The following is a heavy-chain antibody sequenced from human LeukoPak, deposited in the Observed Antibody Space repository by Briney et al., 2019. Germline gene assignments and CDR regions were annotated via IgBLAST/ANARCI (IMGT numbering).Heavy chain of an antibody. D-gene: IGHD6-6*01. CDR2: INTDGSST. CDR3: ARGKSIAARPGAFDI. J-gene: IGHJ3*02. CDR1: GFTFSSYW. V-gene: IGHV3-74*01. Sequence: GGSLRLSCAASGFTFSSYWMHWVRQAPGKGLVWVSRINTDGSSTSYADSVKGRFTISRGNAKNTLYLQMNSLRAEDTAVYYCARGKSIAARPGAFDIWGQGTMVTVSS.